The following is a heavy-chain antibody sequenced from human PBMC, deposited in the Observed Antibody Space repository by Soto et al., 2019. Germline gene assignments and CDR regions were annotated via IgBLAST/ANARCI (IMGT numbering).Heavy chain of an antibody. V-gene: IGHV3-23*01. CDR1: GFTFSNYV. Sequence: HPGGSLRLSCAASGFTFSNYVMSWVRQAPGKGLEWVSTMSAGSDATYYTDSVKGRFTISRDNSKNTLYLQMNGLRAEDTAIYYCAKVFRQGQLAYYYFDYWGQGTLVTVSS. D-gene: IGHD3-10*01. CDR2: MSAGSDAT. CDR3: AKVFRQGQLAYYYFDY. J-gene: IGHJ4*02.